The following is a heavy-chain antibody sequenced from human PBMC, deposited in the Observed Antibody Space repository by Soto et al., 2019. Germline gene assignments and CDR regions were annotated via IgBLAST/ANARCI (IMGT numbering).Heavy chain of an antibody. D-gene: IGHD3-10*01. J-gene: IGHJ4*02. V-gene: IGHV3-15*07. Sequence: GGSQRLCYAASCINFNTAWMSWVRQAPGKGLEWVGRIKSKADGGTTDYAAPVKGRFTISRDDSKNTLYLQMDSLKTEDTAVYYCTTLLLWFGEPGYWGQGTLVTVSS. CDR2: IKSKADGGTT. CDR3: TTLLLWFGEPGY. CDR1: CINFNTAW.